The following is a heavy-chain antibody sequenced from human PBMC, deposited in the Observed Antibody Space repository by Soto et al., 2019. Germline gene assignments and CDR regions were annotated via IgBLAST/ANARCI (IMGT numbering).Heavy chain of an antibody. Sequence: PSETLSLTCPVSGGNISSYYWSWIRQPPGKGLEWIGYIYYTGSTYYNPSLKSRVTISVDTSKNQFSLKLSSVTAADTAVYYCARASPLSPIDSWGQGTLVTGAS. V-gene: IGHV4-59*01. CDR2: IYYTGST. J-gene: IGHJ4*02. CDR3: ARASPLSPIDS. CDR1: GGNISSYY.